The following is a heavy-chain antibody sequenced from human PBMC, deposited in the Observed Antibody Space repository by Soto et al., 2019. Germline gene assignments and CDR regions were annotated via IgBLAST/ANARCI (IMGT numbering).Heavy chain of an antibody. CDR1: GYTFTSYY. CDR3: ARYCSSTSCYVHFDY. CDR2: INPSGGST. Sequence: VASVKVSCKASGYTFTSYYMHWVRQAPGQGLEWMGIINPSGGSTSYAQKFQGRVTMTRDTSTSTVYMELSSLRSEDTAVYYCARYCSSTSCYVHFDYWGQGTLVTVSS. V-gene: IGHV1-46*03. J-gene: IGHJ4*02. D-gene: IGHD2-2*01.